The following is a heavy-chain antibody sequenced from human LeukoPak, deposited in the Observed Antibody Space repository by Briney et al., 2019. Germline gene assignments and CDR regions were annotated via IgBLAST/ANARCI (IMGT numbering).Heavy chain of an antibody. V-gene: IGHV4-59*01. CDR2: IYYSGST. D-gene: IGHD2-21*01. J-gene: IGHJ4*02. Sequence: SETLSLTCTVSGGSISSYYWSWIRQPPGKGLEWIGYIYYSGSTNYNPSLKSRVTISVDTSKNQFSLKLTSATAADTAVYYCARWHSHGRYFDYWGQGALVTVSS. CDR3: ARWHSHGRYFDY. CDR1: GGSISSYY.